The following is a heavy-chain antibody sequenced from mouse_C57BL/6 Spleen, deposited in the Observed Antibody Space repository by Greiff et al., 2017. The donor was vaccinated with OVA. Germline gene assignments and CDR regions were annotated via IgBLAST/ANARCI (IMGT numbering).Heavy chain of an antibody. D-gene: IGHD1-2*01. V-gene: IGHV1-55*01. CDR2: IYPGSGST. J-gene: IGHJ3*01. Sequence: QVQLQQPGAELVKPGASVKMSCKASGYTFTSYWITWVKPRPGQGLEWIGDIYPGSGSTNYNEKFKSKATLTVDTSSSTAYMQLSSLTSEDSAVYYCARSTASSQPGAYWGQGTLVTVSA. CDR3: ARSTASSQPGAY. CDR1: GYTFTSYW.